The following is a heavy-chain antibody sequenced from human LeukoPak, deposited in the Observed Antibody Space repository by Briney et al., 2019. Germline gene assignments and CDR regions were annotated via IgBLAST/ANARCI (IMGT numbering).Heavy chain of an antibody. J-gene: IGHJ6*02. CDR1: GYTFTSYD. Sequence: ASVKVSCKASGYTFTSYDINWVRQATGQGLEWMGWMNPNSGNTGYAQKFQGRVTMTRNTSISTAYMELSSLRSEGTAVYYCARAYSSSWPYYYYGMDVWGQGTTVTVSS. D-gene: IGHD6-13*01. CDR2: MNPNSGNT. CDR3: ARAYSSSWPYYYYGMDV. V-gene: IGHV1-8*01.